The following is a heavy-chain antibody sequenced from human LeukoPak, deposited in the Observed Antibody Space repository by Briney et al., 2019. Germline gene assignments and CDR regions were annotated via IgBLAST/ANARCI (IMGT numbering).Heavy chain of an antibody. CDR1: GYTFTSYG. J-gene: IGHJ6*02. D-gene: IGHD3-3*01. V-gene: IGHV1-18*01. CDR2: ISAYNGNT. Sequence: ASVKVSCKASGYTFTSYGISWVRQAPGQGLEWMGWISAYNGNTNYAQKFQGRVTMTRDTSTSTVYMELSSLRSEDTAVYYCARDPDNDFWSGYIVGRSYYYGMDVWGQGTTVTVSS. CDR3: ARDPDNDFWSGYIVGRSYYYGMDV.